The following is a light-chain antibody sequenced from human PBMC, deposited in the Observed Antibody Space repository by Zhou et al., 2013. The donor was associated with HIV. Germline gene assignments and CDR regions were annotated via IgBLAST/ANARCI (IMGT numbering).Light chain of an antibody. V-gene: IGKV3-20*01. J-gene: IGKJ4*01. CDR1: QSVSSSY. CDR2: DAS. CDR3: QQSGSSPPT. Sequence: ENVLTQSPGTLSLSPGERATLSCRASQSVSSSYLAWYQQKAGQAPRLLIYDASNRATGIPARFSGSGSGTDFTLTISRLEPEDFAVYYCQQSGSSPPTFGGGTKVEIK.